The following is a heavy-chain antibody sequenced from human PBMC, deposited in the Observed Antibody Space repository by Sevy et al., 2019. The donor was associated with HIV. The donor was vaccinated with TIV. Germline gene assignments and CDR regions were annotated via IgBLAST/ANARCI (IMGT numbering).Heavy chain of an antibody. V-gene: IGHV3-23*01. CDR1: GFTFSTYA. D-gene: IGHD3-22*01. CDR3: AKDAYYYNSSGYSLSQWYYGMDV. CDR2: ISGSGGDT. Sequence: GGSLRLSCAASGFTFSTYAMSWVRQAPGKGLEWVSVISGSGGDTYYADSVKGRFTISRDNSKNTLFLQMNSLRAEGAAVYYCAKDAYYYNSSGYSLSQWYYGMDVWGQGTTVTVSS. J-gene: IGHJ6*02.